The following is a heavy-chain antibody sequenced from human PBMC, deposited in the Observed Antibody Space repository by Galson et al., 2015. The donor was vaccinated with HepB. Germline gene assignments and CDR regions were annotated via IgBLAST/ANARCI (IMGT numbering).Heavy chain of an antibody. D-gene: IGHD6-13*01. Sequence: SVKVSCKASGYTFTSYYMHWVRQAPGQGLEWMGIINPSGGSTSYAQKFQGRVTMTRDTSTSTVYMELSSLRSEDTAVYYCARARRGAAAGTGAFDIWGQGTMVTVSS. V-gene: IGHV1-46*01. CDR2: INPSGGST. CDR3: ARARRGAAAGTGAFDI. J-gene: IGHJ3*02. CDR1: GYTFTSYY.